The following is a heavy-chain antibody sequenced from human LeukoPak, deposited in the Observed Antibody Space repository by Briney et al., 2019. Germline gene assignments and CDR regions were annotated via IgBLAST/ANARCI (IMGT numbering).Heavy chain of an antibody. J-gene: IGHJ5*02. CDR3: ASGGSQGWFDP. D-gene: IGHD1-26*01. Sequence: ASVKVSCKASGYTFTDYYMHWVRQAPGQGLEWMGIINPSGGSTSYAQKFQGRVTMTRDTSTSTVYMELSSLRSEDTAVYYCASGGSQGWFDPWGQGTLVTVSS. CDR2: INPSGGST. V-gene: IGHV1-46*01. CDR1: GYTFTDYY.